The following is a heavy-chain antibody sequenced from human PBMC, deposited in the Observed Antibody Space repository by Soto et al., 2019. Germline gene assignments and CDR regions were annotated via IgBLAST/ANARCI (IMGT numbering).Heavy chain of an antibody. CDR1: GFTFSSYG. J-gene: IGHJ4*02. CDR2: ISYDGSNK. CDR3: AKVLGVGFDY. Sequence: GGSLRLSCAASGFTFSSYGMHWVRQAPGKGLEWVAVISYDGSNKYYADSVKGRFTISRDNSKDTLYLQMNSLGAEDTAVYYCAKVLGVGFDYWGQGTLVTVSS. V-gene: IGHV3-30*18. D-gene: IGHD2-15*01.